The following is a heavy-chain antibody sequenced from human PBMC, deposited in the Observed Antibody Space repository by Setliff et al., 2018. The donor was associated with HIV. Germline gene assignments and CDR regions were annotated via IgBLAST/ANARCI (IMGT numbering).Heavy chain of an antibody. D-gene: IGHD3-22*01. V-gene: IGHV3-23*01. J-gene: IGHJ3*02. CDR1: GFTFSSYA. CDR2: ISGSGGST. CDR3: AKDLTPNYYDSSGYHHDAFDI. Sequence: SLRLSCAASGFTFSSYAMSWVRQAPGKGLEWVSAISGSGGSTYYADSVKGRFTISRDNSKNTLYLQMNSLRAEDTAVYYCAKDLTPNYYDSSGYHHDAFDIWGQGTMVTVSS.